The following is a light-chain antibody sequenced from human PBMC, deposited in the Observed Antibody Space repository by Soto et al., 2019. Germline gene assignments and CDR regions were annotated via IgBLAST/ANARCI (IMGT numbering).Light chain of an antibody. V-gene: IGKV1-5*03. Sequence: DIQMTQSPSTLSASVVDRVTIPCRASQSISSWLAWYQQKPGKAPKLLIYKASSLESGVPSRFSGSGSGTEFPLTISSLQPDDFATYYCHQYNSYPYTFGQGTKLEIK. CDR1: QSISSW. J-gene: IGKJ2*01. CDR2: KAS. CDR3: HQYNSYPYT.